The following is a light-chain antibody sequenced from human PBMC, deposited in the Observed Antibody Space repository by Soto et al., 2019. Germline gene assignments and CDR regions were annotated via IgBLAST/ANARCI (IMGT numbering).Light chain of an antibody. J-gene: IGLJ1*01. CDR2: SNN. V-gene: IGLV1-44*01. CDR3: AAWDGSLSSYV. Sequence: QSVLTQPPSASGTPGQRVTISCSGSSSNIGSNNVNWFQQLPGTAPKLLIHSNNQRPSGVPDRFSGSKSGTSAFLAISGLQSEDEANYYCAAWDGSLSSYVFGTGTKLPVL. CDR1: SSNIGSNN.